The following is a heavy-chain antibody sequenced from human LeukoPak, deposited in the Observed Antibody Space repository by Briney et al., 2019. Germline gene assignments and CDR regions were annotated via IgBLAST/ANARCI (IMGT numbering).Heavy chain of an antibody. CDR2: ISWNSGSI. V-gene: IGHV3-9*01. CDR3: AKGLTYYDILTGYYRGYYFDY. CDR1: GFTFDDYA. D-gene: IGHD3-9*01. Sequence: GGSLRLSCAASGFTFDDYAMHWVRQAPGKGLEWVSGISWNSGSIGYADSVKGRFTISRDNAKNSLYLQMNSLRAEDTALYYCAKGLTYYDILTGYYRGYYFDYWGQGTLVTVSS. J-gene: IGHJ4*02.